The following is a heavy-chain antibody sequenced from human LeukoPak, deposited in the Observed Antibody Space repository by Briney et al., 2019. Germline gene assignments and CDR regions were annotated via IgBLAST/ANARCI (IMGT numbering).Heavy chain of an antibody. CDR3: ARLRTYSSSLGY. J-gene: IGHJ4*02. D-gene: IGHD6-6*01. CDR1: GYSFASFW. V-gene: IGHV5-51*01. Sequence: GGSLKISCKGSGYSFASFWIGWVRQMPGMGLEWMGIIYPGDSDTRYSPSFQGQVTISVDKSINTAYLQWSSLKASDTAIYYCARLRTYSSSLGYWGQGTLVTVSS. CDR2: IYPGDSDT.